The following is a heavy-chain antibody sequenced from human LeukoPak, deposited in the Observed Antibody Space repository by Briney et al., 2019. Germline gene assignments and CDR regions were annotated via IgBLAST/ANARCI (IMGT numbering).Heavy chain of an antibody. CDR2: IYYSGST. CDR1: GGSISSSNYY. Sequence: PSETLSLTCTVSGGSISSSNYYWGWIRQPPGKGLEWLGSIYYSGSTYYNPSLKSRVTISVDTSKNQFSLKLSSVTAADTAVYYCASGGVVGATSFDYRGQGTLVTVSS. D-gene: IGHD1-26*01. CDR3: ASGGVVGATSFDY. J-gene: IGHJ4*02. V-gene: IGHV4-39*07.